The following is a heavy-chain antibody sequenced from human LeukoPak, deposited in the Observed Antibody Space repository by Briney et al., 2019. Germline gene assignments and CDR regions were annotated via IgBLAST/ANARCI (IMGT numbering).Heavy chain of an antibody. CDR1: ESTFSTTA. CDR3: ARGGGVTAATANFDY. J-gene: IGHJ4*02. D-gene: IGHD6-13*01. V-gene: IGHV3-23*01. Sequence: GGSLRLSCAASESTFSTTAMSWVRQAPGKGLEWVSAISASGDGTFYADSVKGRFTISRDNSKNMLYLQMNSLRADDTAVYYCARGGGVTAATANFDYWGQGTLVTVSS. CDR2: ISASGDGT.